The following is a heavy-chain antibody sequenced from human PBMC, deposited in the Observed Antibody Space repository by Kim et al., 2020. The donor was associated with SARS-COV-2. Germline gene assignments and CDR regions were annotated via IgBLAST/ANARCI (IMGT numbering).Heavy chain of an antibody. D-gene: IGHD3-10*01. J-gene: IGHJ5*02. CDR1: GGSFSGYY. CDR3: APGYYYGSGSYYSPANWFDP. CDR2: INHSGST. V-gene: IGHV4-34*01. Sequence: SETLSLTCAVYGGSFSGYYWSWIRQPPGKGLEWIGEINHSGSTNYNPSLKSRVTISVDTSKNQFSLKLSSVTAADTAVYYCAPGYYYGSGSYYSPANWFDPWGQGTLVTVSS.